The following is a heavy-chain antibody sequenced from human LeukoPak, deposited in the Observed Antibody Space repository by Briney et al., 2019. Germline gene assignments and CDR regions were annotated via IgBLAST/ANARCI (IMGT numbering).Heavy chain of an antibody. J-gene: IGHJ5*02. D-gene: IGHD3-22*01. CDR1: GFTFSSYS. V-gene: IGHV3-20*04. CDR2: INWNGGST. CDR3: AKDISYYYDTTWFDP. Sequence: PGGSLRLSCAASGFTFSSYSMSWVRQAPGKGLEWVSGINWNGGSTGYADSVKGRFTISRDNAKNSLYLQMNSLRAEDTALYYCAKDISYYYDTTWFDPWGQGTLVTVSS.